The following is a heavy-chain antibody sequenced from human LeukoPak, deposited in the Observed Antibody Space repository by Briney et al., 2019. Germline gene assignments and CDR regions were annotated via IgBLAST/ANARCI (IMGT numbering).Heavy chain of an antibody. CDR2: ISGSGGST. CDR1: GFTFSNYA. Sequence: GGSLRLSCAASGFTFSNYAISCVRQAPGKGLEWVSGISGSGGSTYYADSVKGRFTISRDNSKNTLYLQMNSLRAEDTAVYYCAKGTVAGHFYYYDMDVWGQGTTVTVSS. V-gene: IGHV3-23*01. D-gene: IGHD6-19*01. J-gene: IGHJ6*02. CDR3: AKGTVAGHFYYYDMDV.